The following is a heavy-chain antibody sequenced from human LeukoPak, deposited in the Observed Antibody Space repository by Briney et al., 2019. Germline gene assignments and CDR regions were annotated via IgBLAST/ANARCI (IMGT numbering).Heavy chain of an antibody. CDR3: AKGSTSFTFDV. J-gene: IGHJ4*02. D-gene: IGHD2-2*01. CDR1: GFTFSSYS. Sequence: PGGSLRLSCAASGFTFSSYSMNWVRQAPGKGLEWVANIWKDGSEKNYVDSVRGRFTISRDNAKSSLYLQMNSLRVEDTAVYYCAKGSTSFTFDVGGQGTQVTVSS. CDR2: IWKDGSEK. V-gene: IGHV3-7*01.